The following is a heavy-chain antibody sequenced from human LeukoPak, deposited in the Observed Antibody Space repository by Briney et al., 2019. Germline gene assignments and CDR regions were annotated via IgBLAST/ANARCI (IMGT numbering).Heavy chain of an antibody. Sequence: GGSLRLSCATSGFTFGDAWMSWVRQAPRKGLECVGRIKSKSSGETTDYPAPVRGRFTISRDDSRNMLYLQMTSINIEDTAVYYCVADVPSPLAQIDYWGQGTLVTVSS. CDR2: IKSKSSGETT. J-gene: IGHJ4*02. CDR3: VADVPSPLAQIDY. CDR1: GFTFGDAW. V-gene: IGHV3-15*05.